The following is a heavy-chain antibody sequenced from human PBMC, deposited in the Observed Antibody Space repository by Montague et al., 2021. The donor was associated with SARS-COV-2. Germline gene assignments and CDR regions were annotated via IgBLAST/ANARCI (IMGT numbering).Heavy chain of an antibody. CDR2: LDSVGTDT. J-gene: IGHJ3*01. V-gene: IGHV3-74*01. D-gene: IGHD1-20*01. Sequence: SLRLSCAASGFTFSSYWLYWVRQRPGKGLVWVSRLDSVGTDTNYADSVKGRFTMSRDNSKNRVYLQMNSLRVKDTAVYYCARGGHDNYDALHFWGQGTMVTVSS. CDR1: GFTFSSYW. CDR3: ARGGHDNYDALHF.